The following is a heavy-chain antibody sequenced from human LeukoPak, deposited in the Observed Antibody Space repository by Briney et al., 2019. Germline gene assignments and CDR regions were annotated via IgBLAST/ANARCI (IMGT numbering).Heavy chain of an antibody. J-gene: IGHJ3*02. CDR3: ARDRGELLLFSAFDI. Sequence: GGSLRLSCAASGFTFSSYGMHWVRQAPGKGLEWVAVIWYDGSNKYYADSVKGRFTISRDNSKNTLYLQMNSLRAEDTAVYYCARDRGELLLFSAFDIWGQGTMVTVSS. V-gene: IGHV3-33*08. CDR1: GFTFSSYG. D-gene: IGHD1-26*01. CDR2: IWYDGSNK.